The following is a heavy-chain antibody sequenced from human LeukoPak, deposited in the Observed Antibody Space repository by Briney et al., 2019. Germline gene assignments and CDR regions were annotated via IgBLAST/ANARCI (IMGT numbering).Heavy chain of an antibody. Sequence: ASETLSLTCTVSGGSISSYYWSWIRQPPGKGLEWIGYIYYSGSTNYNPSLKSRVTISVETSKNQFSLKLSSVTAADTAVYYCARDCVNDILTGYCRDGIWGQGTMVTVSS. D-gene: IGHD3-9*01. J-gene: IGHJ3*02. CDR2: IYYSGST. CDR3: ARDCVNDILTGYCRDGI. V-gene: IGHV4-59*01. CDR1: GGSISSYY.